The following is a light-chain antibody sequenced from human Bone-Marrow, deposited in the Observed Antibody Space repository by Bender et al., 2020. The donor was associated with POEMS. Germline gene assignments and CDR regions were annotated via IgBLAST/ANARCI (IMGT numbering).Light chain of an antibody. CDR2: QDN. J-gene: IGLJ2*01. Sequence: SYELTQPPSLSVSSGQTASTTCSGDKLGTKYTCWYQQKPGHSPVLIIYQDNKRPSGIPERFSGSNSGNTATLTIGGTQAMDEADYFCQAWDINTVVFGGGTKLTVL. CDR1: KLGTKY. CDR3: QAWDINTVV. V-gene: IGLV3-1*01.